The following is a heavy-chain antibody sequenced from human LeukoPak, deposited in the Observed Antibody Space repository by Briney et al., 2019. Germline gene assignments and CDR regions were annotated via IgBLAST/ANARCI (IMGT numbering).Heavy chain of an antibody. Sequence: TSETLSLTCAVYGGSFSGYYWSWIRQPPGKGLEWIGEINHSGSTNYNPSLKSRVTISVDTSKNQFSLKLSSVTAADTAVYYCARFRRRVVVPAAMVPWFDPWGQGTLVTVSS. CDR2: INHSGST. V-gene: IGHV4-34*01. CDR3: ARFRRRVVVPAAMVPWFDP. D-gene: IGHD2-2*01. CDR1: GGSFSGYY. J-gene: IGHJ5*02.